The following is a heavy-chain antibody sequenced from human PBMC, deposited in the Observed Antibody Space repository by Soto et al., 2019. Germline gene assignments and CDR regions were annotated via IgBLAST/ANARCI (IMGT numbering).Heavy chain of an antibody. D-gene: IGHD2-8*02. CDR1: GGSFSGYY. CDR2: INHSGST. J-gene: IGHJ4*02. Sequence: QVQLQQWGAGLLKPSETLSLTCAVYGGSFSGYYWTWIRQPPGTGLEWIGEINHSGSTNYIPSLKSRVTISVDTSKNQFSLKLTSVTAADTAVYYCARDKITGLVDYWGQGTLVTVSS. CDR3: ARDKITGLVDY. V-gene: IGHV4-34*01.